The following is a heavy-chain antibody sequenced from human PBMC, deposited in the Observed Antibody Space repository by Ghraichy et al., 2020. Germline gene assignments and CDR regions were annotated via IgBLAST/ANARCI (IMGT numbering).Heavy chain of an antibody. CDR2: IYYSGST. Sequence: SETLSLTCTVSGGSISSGGYYWSWIRQHPGKGLEWIGYIYYSGSTYYNPSLKSRVTISVDTSKNQFSLKLSSVTAADTSVYYCARDHYYDSSGYSDAFDIWGQGTMVTVSS. D-gene: IGHD3-22*01. CDR3: ARDHYYDSSGYSDAFDI. CDR1: GGSISSGGYY. J-gene: IGHJ3*02. V-gene: IGHV4-31*03.